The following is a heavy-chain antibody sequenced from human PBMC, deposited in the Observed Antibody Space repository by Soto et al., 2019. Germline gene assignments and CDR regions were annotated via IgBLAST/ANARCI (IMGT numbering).Heavy chain of an antibody. D-gene: IGHD3-10*01. CDR1: GYTFTAYY. Sequence: QVQLVQSGAEGKEPGDSVRVSCEASGYTFTAYYIHWVRQAPGQGLEWMGWINPKFGDTTYAQDFQGRVAMTRDMSIRTVYMELSRLTTDDTAIYYCARNMDYYYGPGSGNGHGFWGQGTTVTVFS. CDR3: ARNMDYYYGPGSGNGHGF. V-gene: IGHV1-2*02. J-gene: IGHJ6*02. CDR2: INPKFGDT.